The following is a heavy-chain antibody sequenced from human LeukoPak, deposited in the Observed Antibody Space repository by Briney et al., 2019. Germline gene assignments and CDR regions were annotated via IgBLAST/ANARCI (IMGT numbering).Heavy chain of an antibody. D-gene: IGHD5-18*01. J-gene: IGHJ3*02. CDR3: AKEGHSSGHAGDFDI. V-gene: IGHV3-23*01. CDR1: VVSGSTFSNFV. Sequence: PGGSLRLSCGASVVSGSTFSNFVMGWVRQAPGKGLEWVSNINAKDDFTHYADSVKGRFTISRDNSENTLSLQMNSLRAEDTAIHHCAKEGHSSGHAGDFDIWGQGAVVTVSS. CDR2: INAKDDFT.